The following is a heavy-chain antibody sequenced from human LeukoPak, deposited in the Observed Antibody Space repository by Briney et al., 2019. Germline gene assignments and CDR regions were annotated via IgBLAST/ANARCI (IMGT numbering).Heavy chain of an antibody. D-gene: IGHD5-24*01. CDR3: AREMATMGGFDP. CDR1: GVSISSYY. Sequence: SETLSLTCTVSGVSISSYYWGWIRQPPGKGLEWIGYIYYSGSTNYNPSLKSRVTISVDTSKNQFSLKLSSVTAADTAVYYCAREMATMGGFDPWGQGTLVTVSS. J-gene: IGHJ5*02. CDR2: IYYSGST. V-gene: IGHV4-59*01.